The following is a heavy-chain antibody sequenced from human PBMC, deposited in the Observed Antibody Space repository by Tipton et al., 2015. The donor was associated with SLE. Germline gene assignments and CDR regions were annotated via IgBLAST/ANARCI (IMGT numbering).Heavy chain of an antibody. J-gene: IGHJ4*02. CDR2: IIPIFGTA. Sequence: QSGAEVKKPGSSVKVSCKASGGTFSSYAISWVRQAPGQGLEWMGGIIPIFGTANYAQKFQGRVTITADESTSTAYMELSSLRSDDTAVYYCARAIVGATESYWGQGTLVTVSS. D-gene: IGHD1-26*01. V-gene: IGHV1-69*01. CDR3: ARAIVGATESY. CDR1: GGTFSSYA.